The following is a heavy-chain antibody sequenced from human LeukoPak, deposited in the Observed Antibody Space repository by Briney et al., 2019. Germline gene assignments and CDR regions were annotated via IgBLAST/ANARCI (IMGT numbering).Heavy chain of an antibody. CDR2: INHSGST. CDR3: ARSRMLPSGSYYFI. Sequence: SETLSLTCAVYGGSFSGYYWSWIRQPPGKGLEWIGEINHSGSTNYNPSLKSRVTISVDTSKNQFSLKLSSVTAADTAVYYCARSRMLPSGSYYFIWGQGTLVTVSS. D-gene: IGHD1-26*01. J-gene: IGHJ4*02. V-gene: IGHV4-34*01. CDR1: GGSFSGYY.